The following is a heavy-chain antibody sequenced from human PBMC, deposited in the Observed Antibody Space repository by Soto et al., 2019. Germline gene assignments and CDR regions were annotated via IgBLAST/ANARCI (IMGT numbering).Heavy chain of an antibody. CDR1: GFTFSSYA. Sequence: ESGGGLVQPGGSLRLSCAASGFTFSSYAMSWVRQAPGRGLEWVSAISGSGGSTYYADSVKGRFTISRDNSKNTLYLQMNSLRAEDTAVYYCAKRAAAGTWAWGHFMYYGMDVWGQGTTVTVSS. D-gene: IGHD6-13*01. CDR2: ISGSGGST. CDR3: AKRAAAGTWAWGHFMYYGMDV. J-gene: IGHJ6*02. V-gene: IGHV3-23*01.